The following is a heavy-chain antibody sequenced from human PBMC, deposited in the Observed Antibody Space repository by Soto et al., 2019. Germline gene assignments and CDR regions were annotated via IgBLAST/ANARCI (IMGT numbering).Heavy chain of an antibody. V-gene: IGHV4-31*03. J-gene: IGHJ4*02. CDR2: IYYSGST. D-gene: IGHD2-21*01. Sequence: PSETISLTCTVSGGSVCICGYYWSWIRQHPGKGLEWIGYIYYSGSTYYIPSLKSRVTISVDTSKNQFSLKLSSVTAADTAVYYCARDKGSIFDFWGQGTLVTVSS. CDR1: GGSVCICGYY. CDR3: ARDKGSIFDF.